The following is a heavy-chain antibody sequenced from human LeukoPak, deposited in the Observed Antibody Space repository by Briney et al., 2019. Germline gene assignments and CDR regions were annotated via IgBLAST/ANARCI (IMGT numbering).Heavy chain of an antibody. CDR3: TSKAGTAVTFPEYYYFDY. Sequence: GGSLRLSCAASAFSFSKFALIWVRQAPGKGLEWVGRVKSKTDGGTTDYAAPVKGRFTISRDDSKNTLYLQMNSLKIEDTAVYYCTSKAGTAVTFPEYYYFDYWGQGTLVTVSS. J-gene: IGHJ4*02. D-gene: IGHD6-19*01. CDR2: VKSKTDGGTT. CDR1: AFSFSKFA. V-gene: IGHV3-15*01.